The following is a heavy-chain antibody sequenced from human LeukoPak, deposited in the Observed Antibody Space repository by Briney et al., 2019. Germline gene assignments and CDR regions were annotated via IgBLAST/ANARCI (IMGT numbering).Heavy chain of an antibody. Sequence: GGSLRLSCAASRFTFSSYAMSWVRQAPGKGLEWVSAISGSGGSTYYADSVKGRFTISRDNSKNTLYLQMNSLRAEDTAVYYCAKDLRSITVTGGFSDYWGQGTLVTVSS. CDR1: RFTFSSYA. CDR3: AKDLRSITVTGGFSDY. V-gene: IGHV3-23*01. D-gene: IGHD4-17*01. J-gene: IGHJ4*02. CDR2: ISGSGGST.